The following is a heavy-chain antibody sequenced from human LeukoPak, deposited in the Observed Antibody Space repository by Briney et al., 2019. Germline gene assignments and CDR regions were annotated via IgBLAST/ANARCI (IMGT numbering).Heavy chain of an antibody. Sequence: WASVKVSCKASGYTFTSYGISWVRQAPGQGLEWMGWISAYNGNTNYAQKLQGRVTMTTDTSTSTAYMELRSLRSDDTAVYYCARDKRILGYCSSTSCYRRDAFDIWGQETMVTVSS. V-gene: IGHV1-18*01. J-gene: IGHJ3*02. CDR1: GYTFTSYG. D-gene: IGHD2-2*02. CDR2: ISAYNGNT. CDR3: ARDKRILGYCSSTSCYRRDAFDI.